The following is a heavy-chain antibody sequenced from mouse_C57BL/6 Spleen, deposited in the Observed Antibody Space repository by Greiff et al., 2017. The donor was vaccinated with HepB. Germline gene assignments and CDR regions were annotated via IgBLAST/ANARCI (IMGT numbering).Heavy chain of an antibody. D-gene: IGHD1-1*01. CDR1: GYTFTSYW. Sequence: VQLQQPGAELVKPGASVKLSCKASGYTFTSYWMHWVKQRPGQGLEWIGMIHPNSGSTNYNEKFKSKATLTVDKSSSTAYMQLSRLTSEDSAVYYCATSTVADWYFDVWGTGTTVTVSS. J-gene: IGHJ1*03. V-gene: IGHV1-64*01. CDR3: ATSTVADWYFDV. CDR2: IHPNSGST.